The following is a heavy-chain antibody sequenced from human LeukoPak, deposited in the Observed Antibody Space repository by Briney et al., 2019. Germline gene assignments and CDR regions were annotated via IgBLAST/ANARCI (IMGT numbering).Heavy chain of an antibody. Sequence: GGSLRLSCSASGFTFISYTMHWVRQAPGKGLEYVSGMSSNGGSTYYADSVKGRFTISRDNAKNSLYLQMNSLRAEDTAVYYCARELRGYSYGFDYWGQGALVTVSS. CDR1: GFTFISYT. D-gene: IGHD5-18*01. CDR3: ARELRGYSYGFDY. J-gene: IGHJ4*02. V-gene: IGHV3-64*04. CDR2: MSSNGGST.